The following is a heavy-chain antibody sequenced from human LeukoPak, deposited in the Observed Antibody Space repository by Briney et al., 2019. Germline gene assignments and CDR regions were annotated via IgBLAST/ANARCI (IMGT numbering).Heavy chain of an antibody. CDR2: IYYSGST. Sequence: PSETLSLTCAVPGGSISSNSYYWGWIRQPPGKGLEWIGSIYYSGSTYYNPSLKSRVTISVDTSKNQFSLKLSSVTAPDTAVYYCARTRYYYNSRSYGAPYYFDYWGQGTLVTVSS. CDR3: ARTRYYYNSRSYGAPYYFDY. J-gene: IGHJ4*02. V-gene: IGHV4-39*01. CDR1: GGSISSNSYY. D-gene: IGHD3-10*01.